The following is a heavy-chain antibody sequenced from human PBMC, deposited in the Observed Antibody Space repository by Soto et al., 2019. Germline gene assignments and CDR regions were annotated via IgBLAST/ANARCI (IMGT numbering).Heavy chain of an antibody. V-gene: IGHV3-66*01. CDR1: GFTVSSNY. Sequence: EVQLVESGGGLVQPGGSLRLSCAASGFTVSSNYMSWVRQAPGQGLEWVSVIYSGGSKYYADAVKGRLTISRDNSKNTLYHQMNGLRGEDTALYYCASEFADADYYFDYWGQGTLVTVSS. CDR3: ASEFADADYYFDY. CDR2: IYSGGSK. J-gene: IGHJ4*02.